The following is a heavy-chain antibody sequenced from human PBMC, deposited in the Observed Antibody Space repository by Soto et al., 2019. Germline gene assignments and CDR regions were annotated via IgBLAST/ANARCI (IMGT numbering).Heavy chain of an antibody. CDR2: ISYDGSNK. CDR1: GFTFSSYG. V-gene: IGHV3-30*18. Sequence: GGSLRLSFAASGFTFSSYGMHWVRQAPGKGLEWVAVISYDGSNKSYADSVKGRFTISRDNSKNTLYLQMNSLRAEDTAVYYCAKDLSSGAFDIWGQGTMVTVSS. CDR3: AKDLSSGAFDI. J-gene: IGHJ3*02.